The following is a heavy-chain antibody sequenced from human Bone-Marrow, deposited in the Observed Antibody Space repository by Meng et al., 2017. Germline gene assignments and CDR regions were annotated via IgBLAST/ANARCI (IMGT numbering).Heavy chain of an antibody. V-gene: IGHV1-8*01. CDR2: MNPNSGNT. Sequence: VPVLVSGAEVEKRGLTVKVSCNASGYTFTSYDINRVRNDTRQGLEWMGWMNPNSGNTGYAQKFQGRVTMTRNTSISTAYMEPSSLRSEDTAVYYCARSGIQLWLYYWGQGTLVTVSS. CDR3: ARSGIQLWLYY. J-gene: IGHJ4*02. D-gene: IGHD5-18*01. CDR1: GYTFTSYD.